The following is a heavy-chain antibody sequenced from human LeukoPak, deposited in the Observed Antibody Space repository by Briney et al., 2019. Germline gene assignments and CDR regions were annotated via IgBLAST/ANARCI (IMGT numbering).Heavy chain of an antibody. V-gene: IGHV4-39*07. CDR1: GGSISSSSYY. Sequence: SETLSLTCTVSGGSISSSSYYWSWIRQPPGKGLEWIGEINHSGSTNYNPSLKSRVTISVDTSKNQFSLKLSSVTAADTAVYYCARRPNSYGYPPLNYWGQGTLVTVSS. J-gene: IGHJ4*02. CDR3: ARRPNSYGYPPLNY. CDR2: INHSGST. D-gene: IGHD5-18*01.